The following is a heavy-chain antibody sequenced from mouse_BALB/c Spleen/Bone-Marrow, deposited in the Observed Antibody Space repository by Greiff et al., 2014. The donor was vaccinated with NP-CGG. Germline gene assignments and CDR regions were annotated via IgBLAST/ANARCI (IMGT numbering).Heavy chain of an antibody. CDR2: IDPANGNT. V-gene: IGHV14-3*02. CDR3: AAYYYGRSQFAY. Sequence: EVMLVESGAELVKPGASVRLSCTASGFNIKDTYMHWVKQRPEQGLEWIGRIDPANGNTKYDPKFQGKATITADTSSNTAYLQLSSLTSEDTAVYYCAAYYYGRSQFAYWGQGTLVTVSA. J-gene: IGHJ3*01. CDR1: GFNIKDTY. D-gene: IGHD1-1*01.